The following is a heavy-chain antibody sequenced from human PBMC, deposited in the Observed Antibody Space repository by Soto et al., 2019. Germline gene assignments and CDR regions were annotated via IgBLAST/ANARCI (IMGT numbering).Heavy chain of an antibody. CDR2: ISGSGVKK. D-gene: IGHD1-26*01. Sequence: GGSLRLSCAASGFIFENFGMSWVRQAPGKGLEWISSISGSGVKKYYADSVKGRFTISRDNSKSTVYLELNNLSAEDTAVYHCAKNQGVELVPLATVDWFDPWGQGSVVTVSS. J-gene: IGHJ5*02. V-gene: IGHV3-23*01. CDR3: AKNQGVELVPLATVDWFDP. CDR1: GFIFENFG.